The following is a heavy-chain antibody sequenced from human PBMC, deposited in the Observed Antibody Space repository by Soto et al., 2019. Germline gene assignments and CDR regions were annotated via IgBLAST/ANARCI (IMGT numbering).Heavy chain of an antibody. Sequence: PSETLSLTCALSGGSINSGGYSWSWLRQPPGKCLGWIGYIYHGGNSYYNPSLKSRVIISVDRSKNQFSLKVNSVTAADTAVDYCARAMVRGPFNWFDPWGLGTLVTVSS. CDR1: GGSINSGGYS. CDR2: IYHGGNS. V-gene: IGHV4-30-2*01. D-gene: IGHD3-10*01. CDR3: ARAMVRGPFNWFDP. J-gene: IGHJ5*02.